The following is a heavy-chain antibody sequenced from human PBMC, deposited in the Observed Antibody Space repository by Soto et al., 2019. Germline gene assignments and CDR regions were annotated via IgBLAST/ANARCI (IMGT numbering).Heavy chain of an antibody. Sequence: RLSCAVSGFTFGSYWMNWVRLIPGKGLEWVAYIKPDGSATYYVDSVKGRFTISRDNAKNSLCLQMNSLRVEDTSVYYCARAGYCGPGCYYYFDYWGQGTLVTVSS. J-gene: IGHJ4*02. CDR1: GFTFGSYW. D-gene: IGHD2-21*02. CDR2: IKPDGSAT. CDR3: ARAGYCGPGCYYYFDY. V-gene: IGHV3-7*01.